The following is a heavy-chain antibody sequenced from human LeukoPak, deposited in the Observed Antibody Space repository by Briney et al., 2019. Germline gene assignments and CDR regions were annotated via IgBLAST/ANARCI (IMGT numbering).Heavy chain of an antibody. D-gene: IGHD3-22*01. CDR3: ATVSNYYDSSGYSDAFDI. CDR1: GYTLTELS. CDR2: FDPEDGET. J-gene: IGHJ3*02. V-gene: IGHV1-24*01. Sequence: GVSVKVSCKVSGYTLTELSMHWVRQAPGKGLEWMGGFDPEDGETIYAQKFQGRVTMTEDTSTDTAYMELSSLRSEDTAVYYCATVSNYYDSSGYSDAFDIWGQGTMVTVSS.